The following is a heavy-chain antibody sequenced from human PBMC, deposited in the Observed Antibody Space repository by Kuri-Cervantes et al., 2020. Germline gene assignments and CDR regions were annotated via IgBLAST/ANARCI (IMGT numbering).Heavy chain of an antibody. CDR1: GVSISSYY. J-gene: IGHJ6*02. CDR3: ARGVVPAAISTYYYYYGMDV. Sequence: ESLKISCTVSGVSISSYYWSWIRQPPGKGLEWIGYIYYSGSTNYNPSLKSRVTISVDTSKNQFSLKLSSVTAADTAVYYCARGVVPAAISTYYYYYGMDVWGQGTRVTVSS. V-gene: IGHV4-59*01. D-gene: IGHD2-2*01. CDR2: IYYSGST.